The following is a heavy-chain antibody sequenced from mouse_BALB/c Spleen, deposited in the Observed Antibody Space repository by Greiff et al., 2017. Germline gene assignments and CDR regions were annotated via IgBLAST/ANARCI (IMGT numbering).Heavy chain of an antibody. CDR3: ARLYYGNYEDAMDY. J-gene: IGHJ4*01. V-gene: IGHV4-1*02. CDR1: GFDFSRYW. D-gene: IGHD2-1*01. Sequence: EVQLQESGGGLVQPGGSLKLSCAASGFDFSRYWMSWVRQAPGKGLEWIGEINPDSSTINYTPSLKDKFIISRDNAKNTLYLQMSKVRSEDTALYYCARLYYGNYEDAMDYWGQGTSVTVSS. CDR2: INPDSSTI.